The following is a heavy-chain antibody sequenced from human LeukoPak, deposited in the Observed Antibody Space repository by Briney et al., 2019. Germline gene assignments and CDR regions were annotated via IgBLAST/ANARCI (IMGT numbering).Heavy chain of an antibody. D-gene: IGHD3-10*01. J-gene: IGHJ4*02. CDR2: IGTGGTTT. V-gene: IGHV3-23*01. CDR3: AKLASSDYFDY. Sequence: GGSLRLSCAASGFTFSIYAMTWVRQVPGKGLEWVSAIGTGGTTTFYADSVKGRFTISRDNSKNTLYLQMNSLRAEDTAVYYCAKLASSDYFDYWGQGTLVTVSS. CDR1: GFTFSIYA.